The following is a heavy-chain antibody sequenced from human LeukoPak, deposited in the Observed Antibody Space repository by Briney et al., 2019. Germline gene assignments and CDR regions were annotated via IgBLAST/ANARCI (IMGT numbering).Heavy chain of an antibody. CDR3: ARIPKELPYCSGGSCYGRSYSHTVYFDY. Sequence: ASVKVSCKASGGTFSSYAISWVRQAPGQGLEWMGGIIPIFGTANYAQKFQGRVTITADESTSTAYMELSSLRSEDTAVYYCARIPKELPYCSGGSCYGRSYSHTVYFDYWGQGTLVTVSS. V-gene: IGHV1-69*13. CDR2: IIPIFGTA. CDR1: GGTFSSYA. D-gene: IGHD2-15*01. J-gene: IGHJ4*02.